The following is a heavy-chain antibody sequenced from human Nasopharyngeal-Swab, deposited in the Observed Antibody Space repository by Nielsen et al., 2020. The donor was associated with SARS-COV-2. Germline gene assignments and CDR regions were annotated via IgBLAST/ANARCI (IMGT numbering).Heavy chain of an antibody. CDR1: GFTFSSSA. CDR3: ASPPLDSSGYYYGFHY. CDR2: ISYDGSNK. Sequence: LSLTGAASGFTFSSSAMHWVRQAPGKGLEWVAVISYDGSNKYFADSVKGRFTISRDNSKNTLYLQMNSLRAEDTAVYYCASPPLDSSGYYYGFHYWGRGTLVTVSS. D-gene: IGHD3-22*01. J-gene: IGHJ4*02. V-gene: IGHV3-30-3*01.